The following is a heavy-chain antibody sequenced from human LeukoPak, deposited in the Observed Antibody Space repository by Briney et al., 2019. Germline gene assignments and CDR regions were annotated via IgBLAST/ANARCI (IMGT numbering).Heavy chain of an antibody. J-gene: IGHJ5*02. D-gene: IGHD2-2*01. CDR1: GDSISSYY. CDR3: VRGTAALSWFDP. CDR2: IYYSGST. V-gene: IGHV4-59*01. Sequence: PSETLSLTCTVSGDSISSYYWSWIRQPPGKGLEWIGYIYYSGSTNYNPSLKSRVTISLDTSKKQFSLKLSSVTAADTAVYYCVRGTAALSWFDPWGQGTLVTVSS.